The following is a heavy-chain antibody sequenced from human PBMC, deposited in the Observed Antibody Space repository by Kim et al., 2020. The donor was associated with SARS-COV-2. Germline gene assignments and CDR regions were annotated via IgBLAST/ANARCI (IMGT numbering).Heavy chain of an antibody. D-gene: IGHD6-13*01. CDR1: GGSFSGYY. CDR2: INHSGST. Sequence: SETLSLTCAVYGGSFSGYYWSWIRQPPGKGLEWIGEINHSGSTNYNPSLKSRVTISVDTSKNQFSLKLSSVTAADTAVYYCARGRTSSSSWSSRNWFDPWGQGTLVTVSS. CDR3: ARGRTSSSSWSSRNWFDP. V-gene: IGHV4-34*01. J-gene: IGHJ5*02.